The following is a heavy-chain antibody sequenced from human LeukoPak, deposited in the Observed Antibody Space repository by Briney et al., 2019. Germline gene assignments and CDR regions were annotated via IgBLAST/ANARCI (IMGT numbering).Heavy chain of an antibody. V-gene: IGHV1-2*02. CDR1: GYTFTDYY. CDR2: INPDSGGK. Sequence: ASMKVSCKASGYTFTDYYMHWVRQAPGQGLEWMGWINPDSGGKNYAQKFQGRVTMTRDTSISTAYMELSRLRSDDTALYYCARQLGATTGYYYYGMEVWGQGTRVTVSS. J-gene: IGHJ6*02. D-gene: IGHD1-26*01. CDR3: ARQLGATTGYYYYGMEV.